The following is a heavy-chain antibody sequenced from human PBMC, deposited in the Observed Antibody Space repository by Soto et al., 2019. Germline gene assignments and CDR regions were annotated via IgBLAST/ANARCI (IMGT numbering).Heavy chain of an antibody. J-gene: IGHJ1*01. CDR1: GFMFSAYT. CDR3: ATPDYFNH. CDR2: ISDDSSYI. V-gene: IGHV3-21*06. Sequence: PGGSLRLSCAASGFMFSAYTMNWVRQAPGKGLEWLSSISDDSSYIDYADSLRGRFTVSRDNARNSLYLQIDSLRVEDTAVYYCATPDYFNHWGPGTLVTVSS.